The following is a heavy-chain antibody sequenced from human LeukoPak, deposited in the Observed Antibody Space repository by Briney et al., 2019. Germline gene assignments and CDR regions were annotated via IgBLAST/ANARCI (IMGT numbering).Heavy chain of an antibody. CDR2: IYYSGST. D-gene: IGHD2-15*01. Sequence: PSETLSLTCTVSGGSISSGDYSWSWIRQPPGKGLEWIGYIYYSGSTYYNPSLKSRVTISVDTSKNQFSLKLSSVTAADTAVYYCARDKVVAATGMDVWGQGTTVTVSS. J-gene: IGHJ6*02. V-gene: IGHV4-30-4*01. CDR1: GGSISSGDYS. CDR3: ARDKVVAATGMDV.